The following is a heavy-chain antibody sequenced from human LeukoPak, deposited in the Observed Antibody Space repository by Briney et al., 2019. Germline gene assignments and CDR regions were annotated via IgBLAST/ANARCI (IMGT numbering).Heavy chain of an antibody. J-gene: IGHJ4*02. CDR2: ISSSSSYI. D-gene: IGHD6-13*01. V-gene: IGHV3-21*04. CDR3: AKDIDSSSWYIYFDY. Sequence: GGSLRLSCAASGFTFSSYSMNWVRQAPGKGLEWVSSISSSSSYIYYADSVKGLFTIPRDNAKNSVYLQMNSLRAEDTAVYYCAKDIDSSSWYIYFDYWAQGTLVTVSS. CDR1: GFTFSSYS.